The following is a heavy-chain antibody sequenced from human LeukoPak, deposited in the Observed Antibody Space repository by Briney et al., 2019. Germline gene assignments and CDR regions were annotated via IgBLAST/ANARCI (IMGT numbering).Heavy chain of an antibody. D-gene: IGHD3-3*01. J-gene: IGHJ4*02. CDR1: GYSISSGYY. V-gene: IGHV4-38-2*01. CDR2: IYHSGST. Sequence: SETLSLTCAVSGYSISSGYYWGWIRQPPGKGLEWIGSIYHSGSTYYNPSLKSRVTISVDTSKNQFSLKLSSVTAADTAVYYCARSDFWSGYHDYWGQGTLVTVSS. CDR3: ARSDFWSGYHDY.